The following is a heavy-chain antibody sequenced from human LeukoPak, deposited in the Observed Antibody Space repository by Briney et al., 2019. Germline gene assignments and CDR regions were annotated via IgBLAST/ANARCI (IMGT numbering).Heavy chain of an antibody. CDR2: IKQDGSEK. CDR1: GVTFSSYW. V-gene: IGHV3-7*01. CDR3: ARARPLGVSYYFDY. J-gene: IGHJ4*02. Sequence: GGSLRLSCAASGVTFSSYWMSWVRQAPGKGLEWLANIKQDGSEKYYVDSVKGRFTISRDNAKNSLYLQMNSLRAEDTAVYYCARARPLGVSYYFDYWGQGTLVTVSS. D-gene: IGHD5/OR15-5a*01.